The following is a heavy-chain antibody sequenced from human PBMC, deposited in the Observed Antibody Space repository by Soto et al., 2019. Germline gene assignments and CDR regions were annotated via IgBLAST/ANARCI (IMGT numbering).Heavy chain of an antibody. CDR3: ARLYYYDSSGYSLLGMDV. V-gene: IGHV5-10-1*01. Sequence: PGESLKISCKGSGYSFTIYWISWVRQMPGKGLEWMGRIDPSDSYTNYSPSFQGHVTISADKSISTAYLQWSSLKASDTAMYYCARLYYYDSSGYSLLGMDVWGQGTTVTVSS. CDR2: IDPSDSYT. J-gene: IGHJ6*02. D-gene: IGHD3-22*01. CDR1: GYSFTIYW.